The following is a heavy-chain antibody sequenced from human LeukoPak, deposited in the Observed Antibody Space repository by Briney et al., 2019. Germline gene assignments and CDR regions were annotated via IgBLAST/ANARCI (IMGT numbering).Heavy chain of an antibody. CDR1: GGSISSYY. Sequence: PSETLSLICTVSGGSISSYYWSWVRQPRGKGREGRGYIYYSGSTNYNPSLKSRVNISVDTSKNQFSLKLSSVTAADTAVYYCARDWNFRGGDAFDIWGQGTMVTVSS. J-gene: IGHJ3*02. V-gene: IGHV4-59*01. D-gene: IGHD3-10*01. CDR3: ARDWNFRGGDAFDI. CDR2: IYYSGST.